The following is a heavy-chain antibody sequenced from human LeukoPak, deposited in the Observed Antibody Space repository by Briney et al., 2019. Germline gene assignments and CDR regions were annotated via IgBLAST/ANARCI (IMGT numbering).Heavy chain of an antibody. V-gene: IGHV4-59*01. CDR1: GFTFSSYS. CDR2: IYYSGST. CDR3: ARVARAGAFVGATGYFDY. J-gene: IGHJ4*02. Sequence: GSLRLSCAASGFTFSSYSMTWVRQAPGKGLEWIGYIYYSGSTNYNPSLKSRVTISVDTSKNQFSLKLSSVTAADTAVYYCARVARAGAFVGATGYFDYWGQGTLVTVSS. D-gene: IGHD1-26*01.